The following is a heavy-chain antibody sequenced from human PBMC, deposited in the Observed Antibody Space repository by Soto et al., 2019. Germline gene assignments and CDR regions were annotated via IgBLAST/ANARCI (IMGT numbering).Heavy chain of an antibody. V-gene: IGHV3-33*01. CDR1: GFKFRNYA. Sequence: GGTLRLSCAASGFKFRNYAIHWVRQAPGKGLEWLAVIWFDGSKKYYADSVKGRFTISRDNSKNTVYLDMNSLTADDSGVFYCARAHTMMILDRFDPWGHGTLVTVSS. CDR3: ARAHTMMILDRFDP. CDR2: IWFDGSKK. J-gene: IGHJ5*02. D-gene: IGHD3-22*01.